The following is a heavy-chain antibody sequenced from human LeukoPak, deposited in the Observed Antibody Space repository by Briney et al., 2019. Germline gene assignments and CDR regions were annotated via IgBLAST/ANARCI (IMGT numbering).Heavy chain of an antibody. D-gene: IGHD2-2*01. Sequence: GGSLRLSCAASGFTFSSYAMHWVRQAPGKGLEWVAVISYDGSNKYYADSVKGRFTVSRDNSKNTLYLQMNSLRAEDTAVYYCARESSPLPYCSSTSCYLDYWGQGTLVTVSS. CDR2: ISYDGSNK. CDR1: GFTFSSYA. CDR3: ARESSPLPYCSSTSCYLDY. V-gene: IGHV3-30-3*01. J-gene: IGHJ4*02.